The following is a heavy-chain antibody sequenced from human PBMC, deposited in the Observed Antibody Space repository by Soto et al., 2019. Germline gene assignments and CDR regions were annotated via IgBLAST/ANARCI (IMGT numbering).Heavy chain of an antibody. CDR3: AKDYDSSGYYGPDHLYFDY. D-gene: IGHD3-22*01. CDR1: GFTFSSYA. V-gene: IGHV3-23*01. J-gene: IGHJ4*02. CDR2: ISGCGGST. Sequence: EVQLLESGGGLVQPGGSLRLSCAASGFTFSSYAMSWVRQAPGKGLEWVSAISGCGGSTYYADSVKGRFTISRDNSKNTLYLQMNSLRAEDTAVYYCAKDYDSSGYYGPDHLYFDYWGQGTLVTVSS.